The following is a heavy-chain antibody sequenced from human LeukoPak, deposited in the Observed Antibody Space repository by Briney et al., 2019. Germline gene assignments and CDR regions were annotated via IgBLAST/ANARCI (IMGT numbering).Heavy chain of an antibody. V-gene: IGHV1-69*05. CDR2: ILPIFGTA. D-gene: IGHD3-3*01. Sequence: SVKVSCKASEGTFSSYAISWVRQAPGQGLEWIGRILPIFGTANYAQKFQGRVTITTDESTSTAYMELSSLRSEDTAVYYCAREGFVSGVVIIGSFDYWGQGTLVTVSS. J-gene: IGHJ4*02. CDR1: EGTFSSYA. CDR3: AREGFVSGVVIIGSFDY.